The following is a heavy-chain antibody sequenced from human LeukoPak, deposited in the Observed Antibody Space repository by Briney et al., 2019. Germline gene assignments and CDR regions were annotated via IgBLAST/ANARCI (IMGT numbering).Heavy chain of an antibody. D-gene: IGHD6-6*01. CDR3: ARVAAPWGDSSSSGAFDI. CDR1: GYTFTAHY. Sequence: ASVKVSCKASGYTFTAHYMHWVRQAPGQGPEWMGWINFNSGGTKYAQRFQGRVTMTSDTSISTAYMELRRLRSDDTAVYYCARVAAPWGDSSSSGAFDIWGQGTMVTVSS. J-gene: IGHJ3*02. V-gene: IGHV1-2*02. CDR2: INFNSGGT.